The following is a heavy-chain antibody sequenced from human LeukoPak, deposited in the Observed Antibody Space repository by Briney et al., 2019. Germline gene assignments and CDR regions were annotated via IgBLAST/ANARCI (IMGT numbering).Heavy chain of an antibody. D-gene: IGHD4-17*01. Sequence: PSETLSLTCTVSGGSISSSSYYWGWIRQPPGKGLEWVSAISGSASSTYYADSVKGRFTISRDNSKNTLYLQMNSPRPEDTAIYYCAKDRGDYTNWFDPWGQGTLVTVSS. CDR2: ISGSASST. CDR1: GGSISSSSYY. CDR3: AKDRGDYTNWFDP. V-gene: IGHV3-23*01. J-gene: IGHJ5*02.